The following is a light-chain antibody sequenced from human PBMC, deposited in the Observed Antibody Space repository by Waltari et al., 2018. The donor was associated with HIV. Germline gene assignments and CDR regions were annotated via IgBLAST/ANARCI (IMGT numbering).Light chain of an antibody. J-gene: IGLJ3*02. CDR3: QSYDSSLSGSG. CDR1: SSNIGAGYD. Sequence: QSVLTQPPSVSGAPGQRVTISCTGSSSNIGAGYDVHWYQQFPGSAPKLLINVNVKRPSGVPDRFSDAKSGTSASLAMPGLQAEDEAEDYCQSYDSSLSGSGFGGGTKLTVL. CDR2: VNV. V-gene: IGLV1-40*01.